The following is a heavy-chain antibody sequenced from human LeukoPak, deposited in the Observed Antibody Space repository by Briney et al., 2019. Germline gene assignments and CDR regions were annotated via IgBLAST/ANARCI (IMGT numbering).Heavy chain of an antibody. D-gene: IGHD1-26*01. Sequence: GGSLRLSCAASGFTFSSYSMNWVRQAPGKGLEWVSSISSSSSYIYYADSVKGRFTISRDNSKNTLYLQMNSLRAEDTAVYYCAKDARPLVGAGYFDYWGQGTLVTVSS. J-gene: IGHJ4*02. V-gene: IGHV3-21*04. CDR3: AKDARPLVGAGYFDY. CDR2: ISSSSSYI. CDR1: GFTFSSYS.